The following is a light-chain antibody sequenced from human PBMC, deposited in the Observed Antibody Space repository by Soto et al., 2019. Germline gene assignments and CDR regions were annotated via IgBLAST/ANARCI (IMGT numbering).Light chain of an antibody. Sequence: QSVLTQPASVSGSPGQSITISCSGTTSDVGGYDVVSWYQQHPGKAPKLMIFEVNQRPSGVSDRFSGSKSGNTASLTISSLQSEDEADYHCCSYATSRTYVFGTGTKVTVL. CDR3: CSYATSRTYV. J-gene: IGLJ1*01. V-gene: IGLV2-23*02. CDR2: EVN. CDR1: TSDVGGYDV.